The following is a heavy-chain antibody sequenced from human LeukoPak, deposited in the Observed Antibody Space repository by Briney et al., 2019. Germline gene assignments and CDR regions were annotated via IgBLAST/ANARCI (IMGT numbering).Heavy chain of an antibody. J-gene: IGHJ3*02. D-gene: IGHD1-26*01. CDR1: GCTFTGYY. CDR2: INPNSGGT. Sequence: SVKVSCKASGCTFTGYYMHWVRQAPGQGLEWMGWINPNSGGTNYAQKFQGWVTMTRDTSISTAYMELSRLRSDDTAVYYCARLSPYSGSYTAFDIWGQGTMVNVPS. V-gene: IGHV1-2*04. CDR3: ARLSPYSGSYTAFDI.